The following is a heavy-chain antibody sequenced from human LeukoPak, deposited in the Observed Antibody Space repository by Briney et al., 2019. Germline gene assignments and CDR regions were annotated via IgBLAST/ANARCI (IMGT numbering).Heavy chain of an antibody. V-gene: IGHV3-21*01. J-gene: IGHJ6*02. CDR1: GFTFSSYS. Sequence: GGSLRLSCAASGFTFSSYSMNWVRQAPGKGLEWVSSISSSSSYIYYADSVKGRFTISRDNAKNSLYLQMNSLRAEDTAVYYCARVCGGGSCFPYYYYGMDVWGQGTTVTVSS. CDR3: ARVCGGGSCFPYYYYGMDV. CDR2: ISSSSSYI. D-gene: IGHD2-15*01.